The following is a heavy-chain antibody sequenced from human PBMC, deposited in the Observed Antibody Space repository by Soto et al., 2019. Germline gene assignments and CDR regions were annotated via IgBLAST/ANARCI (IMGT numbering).Heavy chain of an antibody. Sequence: SETLSLTCAVSGYSISTGFTWAWIRQPPGKGLEWIGSIYHSGSTYYNLSLKSRVTISSDASKNLISLKLSSVTAADTALYYCARDWSTGFYQLDSWGQGTLVTVSS. J-gene: IGHJ4*02. V-gene: IGHV4-38-2*02. CDR1: GYSISTGFT. D-gene: IGHD6-19*01. CDR2: IYHSGST. CDR3: ARDWSTGFYQLDS.